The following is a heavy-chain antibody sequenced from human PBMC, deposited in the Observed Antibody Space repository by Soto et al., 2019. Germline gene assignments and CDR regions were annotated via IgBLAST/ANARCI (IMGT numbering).Heavy chain of an antibody. CDR1: GVTFSGYW. Sequence: GGSLRLSCEASGVTFSGYWLSWVRQAPGKGLEWVANIKADGSEVNYVDFVKGRFTISRDNAKNSLYLQMNSLRVEDTAVYYCAREGRGYCAATSCPGIWGQGALVTVSS. J-gene: IGHJ4*02. CDR2: IKADGSEV. V-gene: IGHV3-7*01. D-gene: IGHD2-2*01. CDR3: AREGRGYCAATSCPGI.